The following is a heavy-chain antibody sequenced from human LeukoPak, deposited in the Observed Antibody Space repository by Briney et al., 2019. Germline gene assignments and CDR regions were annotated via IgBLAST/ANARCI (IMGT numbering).Heavy chain of an antibody. J-gene: IGHJ3*02. Sequence: PSETLSLTCTVSSGSISTSNYYWGWVRQPPGKGLEWIGSIYYSGSTYYNPSLKSRVTISVDTSKNQFSLKLSSVTAADTAVYYCARPGLSGAFDIWGQGTMVTVSS. V-gene: IGHV4-39*07. CDR3: ARPGLSGAFDI. D-gene: IGHD3-16*02. CDR1: SGSISTSNYY. CDR2: IYYSGST.